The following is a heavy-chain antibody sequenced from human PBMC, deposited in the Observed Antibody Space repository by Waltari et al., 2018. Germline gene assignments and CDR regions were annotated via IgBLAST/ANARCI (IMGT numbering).Heavy chain of an antibody. Sequence: QVQLQESGPGLVKPSQTLSLTCTVSGGSISSGSYYWRWIRQPAGKGLEWIGRIYTSGSTNYNPSLKSRVTISVDTSKNQFSLKLSSVTAADTAVYYCARGNYDFWSGYPMAINWFDPWGQGTLVTVSS. CDR3: ARGNYDFWSGYPMAINWFDP. CDR2: IYTSGST. J-gene: IGHJ5*02. D-gene: IGHD3-3*01. CDR1: GGSISSGSYY. V-gene: IGHV4-61*02.